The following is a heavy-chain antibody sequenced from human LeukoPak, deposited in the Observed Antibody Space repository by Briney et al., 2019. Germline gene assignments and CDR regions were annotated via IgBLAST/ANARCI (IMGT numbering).Heavy chain of an antibody. V-gene: IGHV3-48*03. Sequence: GGSLRLSCAASGFTFSSYEMNWVRQAPGKGLEWVSYISSSGSTIYYADSVKGRFTISRDNAKNSLYLLMNSLRAGDTAVYYCASEDSSGWNAFDIWGQGTMVTVSS. J-gene: IGHJ3*02. CDR3: ASEDSSGWNAFDI. D-gene: IGHD6-19*01. CDR1: GFTFSSYE. CDR2: ISSSGSTI.